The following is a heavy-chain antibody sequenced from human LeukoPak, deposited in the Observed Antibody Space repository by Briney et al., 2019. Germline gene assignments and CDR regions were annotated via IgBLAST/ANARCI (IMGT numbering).Heavy chain of an antibody. CDR1: GGTFSSYA. D-gene: IGHD2-2*01. J-gene: IGHJ3*02. Sequence: ASVKVSCKASGGTFSSYAISWERQAPGQGLEWMGGIIPIFGTANYAQKFQGRVTITTDESTSTAYMELSSLRSEDTAVYYCARDIVVVPAAIVSNDAFDIWGQGTMVTVSS. V-gene: IGHV1-69*05. CDR2: IIPIFGTA. CDR3: ARDIVVVPAAIVSNDAFDI.